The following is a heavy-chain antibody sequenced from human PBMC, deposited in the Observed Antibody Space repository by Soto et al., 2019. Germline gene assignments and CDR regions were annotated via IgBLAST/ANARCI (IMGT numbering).Heavy chain of an antibody. CDR1: GFTFSSYG. CDR3: ARDKQVVGIAAAGSQNYYYYYGMDV. Sequence: GGSLRLSCAASGFTFSSYGMHWVRQAPGKGLEWVAVIWYDGSNKYYADSVKGRFTISRDNSKNTLDLQMNSLRAEDTAVYYCARDKQVVGIAAAGSQNYYYYYGMDVWGQGTTVTVSS. V-gene: IGHV3-33*01. J-gene: IGHJ6*02. CDR2: IWYDGSNK. D-gene: IGHD6-13*01.